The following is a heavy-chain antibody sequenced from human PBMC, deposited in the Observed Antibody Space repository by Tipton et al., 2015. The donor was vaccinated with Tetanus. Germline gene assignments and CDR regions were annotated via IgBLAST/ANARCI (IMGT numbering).Heavy chain of an antibody. CDR3: ARLSSITTNHAHGFDI. CDR2: IHYSGDT. Sequence: TLSLTCTVSGGSISGYYWSWIRQPPGKGLEWIGYIHYSGDTNYNYNPSLQSRLTISVDTSKNQFSLNLGSVTAADTAVYYCARLSSITTNHAHGFDIWGQGTMVTVSS. D-gene: IGHD3-10*01. J-gene: IGHJ3*02. CDR1: GGSISGYY. V-gene: IGHV4-59*01.